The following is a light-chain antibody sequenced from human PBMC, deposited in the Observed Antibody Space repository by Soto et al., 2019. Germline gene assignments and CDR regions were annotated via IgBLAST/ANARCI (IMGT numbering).Light chain of an antibody. CDR3: QQYYGLPPST. Sequence: DIQMTQSPSSLFAFIGDRVTITCQASQNITNNLSWYQQKPGKAPNLLIYHASKLAKGVTSRCSGSGSGTDFSFIITSLQREDLATYYCQQYYGLPPSTFGQGTRLEIK. V-gene: IGKV1-33*01. CDR1: QNITNN. CDR2: HAS. J-gene: IGKJ5*01.